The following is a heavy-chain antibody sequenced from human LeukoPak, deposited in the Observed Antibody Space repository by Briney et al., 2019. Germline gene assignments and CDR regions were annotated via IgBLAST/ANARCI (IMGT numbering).Heavy chain of an antibody. V-gene: IGHV3-23*01. J-gene: IGHJ4*02. CDR1: GITLSNYG. D-gene: IGHD3-22*01. CDR2: ISGSGGET. Sequence: GGSLRLSCAVSGITLSNYGMSWVRQAPGKGLEWVAGISGSGGETNYADSVKGRFTISRDNPKNTLYLQMNGLRAEDTAVYFCAKRGVVIRVILVGFHKEAYYFDSWGQGALVTVSS. CDR3: AKRGVVIRVILVGFHKEAYYFDS.